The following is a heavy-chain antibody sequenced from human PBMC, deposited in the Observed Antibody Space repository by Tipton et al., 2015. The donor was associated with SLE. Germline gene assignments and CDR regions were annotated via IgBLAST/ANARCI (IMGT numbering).Heavy chain of an antibody. CDR3: ARDLPDYYDSSGYRGFDI. Sequence: PLRLSCAASGFTFSSYSMNWVRQAPGKGLEWVSSISSSSSYIYYADSVKGRFTISRDNAKNSLYLQMNSLRAEDTAVYYCARDLPDYYDSSGYRGFDIWGQGKMVTVSS. J-gene: IGHJ3*02. V-gene: IGHV3-21*01. CDR1: GFTFSSYS. CDR2: ISSSSSYI. D-gene: IGHD3-22*01.